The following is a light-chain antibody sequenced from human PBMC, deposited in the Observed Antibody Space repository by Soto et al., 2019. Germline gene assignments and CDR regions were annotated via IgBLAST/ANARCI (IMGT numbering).Light chain of an antibody. CDR3: QQYGRTSWT. Sequence: EIVLTQYPGTLSLSPGEGATLSCRASQSVSTNFFAWYQQKPGHAPRLLIYGASTRATGIPDRFSGSGSGTDFTLTISRLEPEDFAVYYCQQYGRTSWTFGQGTKVDIK. V-gene: IGKV3-20*01. CDR1: QSVSTNF. J-gene: IGKJ1*01. CDR2: GAS.